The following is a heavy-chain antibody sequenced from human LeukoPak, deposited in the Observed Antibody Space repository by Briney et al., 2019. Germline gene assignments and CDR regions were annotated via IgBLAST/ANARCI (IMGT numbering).Heavy chain of an antibody. CDR3: ARHTTMVPMFD. CDR2: INHSGST. J-gene: IGHJ4*01. D-gene: IGHD5-18*01. Sequence: PSETLSLTCAVYGGSFSGYYWSWIRQPPGKGLEWIGEINHSGSTNYNPSLKSRVTISVDTSKNQFSLKLSSVTAADTAVYYCARHTTMVPMFDWGQGTLVTVSS. V-gene: IGHV4-34*01. CDR1: GGSFSGYY.